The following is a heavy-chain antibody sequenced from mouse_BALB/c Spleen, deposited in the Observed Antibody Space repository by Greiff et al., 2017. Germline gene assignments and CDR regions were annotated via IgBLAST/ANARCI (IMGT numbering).Heavy chain of an antibody. Sequence: EVKVEESGGGLVQPGGSLKLSCAASGFTFSSYGMSWVRQTPDKRLELVATINSNGGSTYYPDSVKGRFTISRDNAKNTLYLQMSSLKSEDTAMYYCARGEDYYGSRGAMDYWGQGTSVTVSS. J-gene: IGHJ4*01. V-gene: IGHV5-6-3*01. CDR2: INSNGGST. D-gene: IGHD1-1*01. CDR3: ARGEDYYGSRGAMDY. CDR1: GFTFSSYG.